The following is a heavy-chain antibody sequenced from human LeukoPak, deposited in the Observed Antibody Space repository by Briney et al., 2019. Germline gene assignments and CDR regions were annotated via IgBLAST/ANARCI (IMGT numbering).Heavy chain of an antibody. D-gene: IGHD2-2*01. CDR1: GYTFTGYG. CDR3: ARVGDCSSTSCYVWEDYYYYYGMDV. Sequence: ASVKVSCKASGYTFTGYGISWVRQAPGQGLEWMGWISAYNGNTNYAQKLQGRVTMTTDTSTSTAYMELRSLRSDDTAVYYCARVGDCSSTSCYVWEDYYYYYGMDVWGKGTTVTVSS. V-gene: IGHV1-18*01. J-gene: IGHJ6*04. CDR2: ISAYNGNT.